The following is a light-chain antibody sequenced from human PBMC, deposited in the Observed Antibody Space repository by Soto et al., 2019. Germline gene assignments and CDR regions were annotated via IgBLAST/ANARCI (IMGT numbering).Light chain of an antibody. J-gene: IGLJ1*01. CDR1: ISDVGGYSY. Sequence: QSALTQPASVSGSPGQSITMSCTGTISDVGGYSYVSWYQQHPGKAPKLIIYEVNYRPSGVSNRFSGSKSGNTASLTISGLQAEDEADYYCSSFTSTSTYVFGTGTKVTVL. CDR2: EVN. CDR3: SSFTSTSTYV. V-gene: IGLV2-14*01.